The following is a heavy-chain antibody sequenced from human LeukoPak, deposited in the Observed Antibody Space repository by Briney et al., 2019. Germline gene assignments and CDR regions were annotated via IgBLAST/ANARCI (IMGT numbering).Heavy chain of an antibody. Sequence: SVKVSCKASRGTFIRYAISWVRQAPGQGLEWMGGIIPIFGTANYAQKFQGRVTITADESTSTAYMELSNLRSEDTAVYYCARDLLRFLQGYYYYYMDVWGKGTTVTVSS. J-gene: IGHJ6*03. CDR3: ARDLLRFLQGYYYYYMDV. V-gene: IGHV1-69*01. CDR2: IIPIFGTA. CDR1: RGTFIRYA. D-gene: IGHD3-3*01.